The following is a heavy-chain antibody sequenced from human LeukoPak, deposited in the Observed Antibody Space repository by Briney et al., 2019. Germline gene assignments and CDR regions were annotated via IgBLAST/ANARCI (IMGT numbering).Heavy chain of an antibody. J-gene: IGHJ3*02. CDR3: ASTAMVKVDTFDI. V-gene: IGHV4-4*07. CDR1: GGPISNYY. D-gene: IGHD5-18*01. Sequence: SETLSLTCSVSGGPISNYYWSWIRQPAGKGLEWIGRFYRGSTNNNPSLKSRVTISVDTSKNQFSLKLSSVTAADTAAYYCASTAMVKVDTFDIWGQGTMVTVSS. CDR2: FYRGST.